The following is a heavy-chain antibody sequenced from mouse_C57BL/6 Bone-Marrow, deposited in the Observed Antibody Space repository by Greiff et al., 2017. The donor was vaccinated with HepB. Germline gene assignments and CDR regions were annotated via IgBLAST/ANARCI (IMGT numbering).Heavy chain of an antibody. D-gene: IGHD2-3*01. CDR1: GYTFTSYW. Sequence: QVQLQQPGTELVKPGASVKLSCKASGYTFTSYWMHWVKQSPGQGLEWIGNINPSNGGTNYNEKFKSKATLTVDKSSSTAYMQLSSLTSEDSAVYYCARWLLCYYAMDYWGQGTSVTVSS. J-gene: IGHJ4*01. V-gene: IGHV1-53*01. CDR3: ARWLLCYYAMDY. CDR2: INPSNGGT.